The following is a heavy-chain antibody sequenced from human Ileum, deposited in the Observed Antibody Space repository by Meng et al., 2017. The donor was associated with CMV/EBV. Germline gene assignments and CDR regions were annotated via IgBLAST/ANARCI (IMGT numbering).Heavy chain of an antibody. CDR1: GFTFSSYS. CDR3: ARESKKRGIVVVPAAKHYGMDV. CDR2: ISSSSSYI. Sequence: GGSLRLSCAASGFTFSSYSMNWVRQAPGKGLEWVSSISSSSSYIYYADSVKGRFTISRDNAKNSLYLQMNSLRAEDTAVYYCARESKKRGIVVVPAAKHYGMDVWGQGTTVTVSS. V-gene: IGHV3-21*01. J-gene: IGHJ6*02. D-gene: IGHD2-2*01.